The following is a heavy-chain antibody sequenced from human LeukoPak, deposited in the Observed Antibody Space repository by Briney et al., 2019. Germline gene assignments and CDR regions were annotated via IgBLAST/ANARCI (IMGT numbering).Heavy chain of an antibody. CDR2: ISYDGSNK. Sequence: GRSLRLSCAASGFTFSSYAMHWVRQAPGKGLEWVAVISYDGSNKYYADSVKGRFTISRDNSKNTLYLQMNSLRAEDTAVYYCAREPNYYYYMDVWGKGTTVTVSS. V-gene: IGHV3-30*04. J-gene: IGHJ6*03. CDR3: AREPNYYYYMDV. CDR1: GFTFSSYA.